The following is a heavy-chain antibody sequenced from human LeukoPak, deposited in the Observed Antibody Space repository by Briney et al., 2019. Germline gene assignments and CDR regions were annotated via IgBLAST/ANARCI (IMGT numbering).Heavy chain of an antibody. CDR3: ANSGWYEPYYFDY. CDR1: GFTFSSYG. J-gene: IGHJ4*02. CDR2: IRYDGSNK. V-gene: IGHV3-30*02. Sequence: PGGSLRLSCAASGFTFSSYGMHWVRQAPGKVLERVAFIRYDGSNKYYADSVKGRFTISRDNSKNTLYLQMNSLRAEDTAVYYCANSGWYEPYYFDYWGQGTLVTVS. D-gene: IGHD6-19*01.